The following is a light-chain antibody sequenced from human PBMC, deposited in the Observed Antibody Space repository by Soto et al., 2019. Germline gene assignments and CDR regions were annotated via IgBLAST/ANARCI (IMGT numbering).Light chain of an antibody. Sequence: EIVVTQSPGTLSFSPVETATLSCRASQTVNSDYLAWFQQRPGQAPRLLIFATSRRATDIPDRFSGSGSGTDFTLAIRRLEPEDFAVYYCHQFGYSPRTFGQGTKVDIK. CDR3: HQFGYSPRT. CDR1: QTVNSDY. V-gene: IGKV3-20*01. J-gene: IGKJ1*01. CDR2: ATS.